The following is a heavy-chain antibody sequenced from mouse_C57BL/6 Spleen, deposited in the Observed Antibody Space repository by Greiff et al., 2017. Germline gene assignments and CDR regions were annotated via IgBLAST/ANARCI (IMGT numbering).Heavy chain of an antibody. J-gene: IGHJ3*01. CDR1: GFNIQDYY. Sequence: VQLQQSGAELVRPGASVKLSCTASGFNIQDYYMHWVKQRPEQGLEWIGRIDPEDGDTESAPKFQGKATMNADTSSNTSYLPPSCLTSAYTSVYSSTSYGCSPPWFAYWGQGTLVTVSA. D-gene: IGHD1-1*01. CDR2: IDPEDGDT. V-gene: IGHV14-1*01. CDR3: TSYGCSPPWFAY.